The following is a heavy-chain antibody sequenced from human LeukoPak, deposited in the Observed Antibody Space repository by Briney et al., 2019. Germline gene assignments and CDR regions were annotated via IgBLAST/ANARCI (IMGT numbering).Heavy chain of an antibody. J-gene: IGHJ4*02. CDR2: IIPILGIA. CDR3: ADIVATQ. CDR1: GGTYSSYA. V-gene: IGHV1-69*04. Sequence: SVKVSCKASGGTYSSYAISSVRQTPGQGLEWMGRIIPILGIANCAQKFQGRVTITADKSTSTAYMELSSLRSEDTAVYYCADIVATQWGQGTLVTVSS. D-gene: IGHD5-12*01.